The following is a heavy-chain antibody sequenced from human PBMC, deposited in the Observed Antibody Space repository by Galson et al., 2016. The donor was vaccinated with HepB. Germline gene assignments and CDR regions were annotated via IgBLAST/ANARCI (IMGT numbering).Heavy chain of an antibody. Sequence: ETLSLTCAVYGGSFSDFYWSWIRQPPGKGLEWIGEIAQSGRTNYNPSLKSRLTISVDPSKNQFSLTLRSVTAADTAVYYCARGSVLYGSRTWGQGTLVTVSS. V-gene: IGHV4-34*01. CDR2: IAQSGRT. CDR1: GGSFSDFY. D-gene: IGHD3-10*01. CDR3: ARGSVLYGSRT. J-gene: IGHJ5*02.